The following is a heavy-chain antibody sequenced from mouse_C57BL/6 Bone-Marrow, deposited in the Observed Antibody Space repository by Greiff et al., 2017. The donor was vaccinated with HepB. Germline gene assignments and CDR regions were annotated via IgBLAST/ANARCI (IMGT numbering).Heavy chain of an antibody. CDR2: IYPRSGNT. D-gene: IGHD2-3*01. CDR1: GYTFTSYG. J-gene: IGHJ4*01. CDR3: ARWLLRFDYAMDY. Sequence: VQLQESGAELARPGASVKLSCKASGYTFTSYGISWVKQRTGQGLEWIGEIYPRSGNTYYNEKFKGKATLTADKSSSTAYMELRSLTSEDSAVYFCARWLLRFDYAMDYWGQGTSVTVSS. V-gene: IGHV1-81*01.